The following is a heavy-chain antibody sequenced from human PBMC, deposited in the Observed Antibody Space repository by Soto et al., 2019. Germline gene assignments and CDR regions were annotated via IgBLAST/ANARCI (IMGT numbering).Heavy chain of an antibody. D-gene: IGHD5-18*01. Sequence: SVKVSCKASGGTFSSYAISWVRQAPGQGLEWIGGIIPIFGTANYAQKFQGRVTITADESTSTAYMELSSLRSEDTAVYYCTAGYSYTMGMDVWGQGTTVTVSS. V-gene: IGHV1-69*13. J-gene: IGHJ6*02. CDR2: IIPIFGTA. CDR1: GGTFSSYA. CDR3: TAGYSYTMGMDV.